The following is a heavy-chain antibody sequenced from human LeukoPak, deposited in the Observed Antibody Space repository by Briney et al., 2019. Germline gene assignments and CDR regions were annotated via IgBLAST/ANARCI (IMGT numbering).Heavy chain of an antibody. CDR2: IYYSGST. J-gene: IGHJ4*02. D-gene: IGHD5-18*01. CDR1: GGSISSGGYY. Sequence: PSETLSLTCTVSGGSISSGGYYWSWIRQPPGKGLEWIGYIYYSGSTNYNPSLKSRVTISVDTSKNQFSLKLSSVTAADTAVYYCARTKRGYSYGPFDYWGQGTLVTVSS. CDR3: ARTKRGYSYGPFDY. V-gene: IGHV4-61*08.